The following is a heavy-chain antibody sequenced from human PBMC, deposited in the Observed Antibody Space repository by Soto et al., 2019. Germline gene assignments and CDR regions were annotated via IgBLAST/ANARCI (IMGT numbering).Heavy chain of an antibody. Sequence: GGSLRLSCTTSGFTSSDHDMHWVRQAPGKGLEWVGHSRNKGNNYNTDYAASVKGRFAISGDDSRNSLYLQMNSLKTEDTAVYYCARAGYAHGSDVWGQGTTVTVSS. CDR3: ARAGYAHGSDV. J-gene: IGHJ6*02. CDR1: GFTSSDHD. V-gene: IGHV3-72*01. D-gene: IGHD2-8*01. CDR2: SRNKGNNYNT.